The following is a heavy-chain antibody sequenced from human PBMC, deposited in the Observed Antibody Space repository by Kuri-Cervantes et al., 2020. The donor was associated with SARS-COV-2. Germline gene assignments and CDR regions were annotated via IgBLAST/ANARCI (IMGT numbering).Heavy chain of an antibody. CDR3: ARIGELGIPDY. CDR1: GFIFSSYS. D-gene: IGHD7-27*01. V-gene: IGHV3-21*01. CDR2: ISSSSSYI. J-gene: IGHJ4*02. Sequence: GGSLRLSCAASGFIFSSYSMNWVRQAPGKGLEWVSSISSSSSYIYYADSVKGRFTISRDNAKNSLYLQMNSLRAEDTAVYYCARIGELGIPDYWGQGTLVTVSS.